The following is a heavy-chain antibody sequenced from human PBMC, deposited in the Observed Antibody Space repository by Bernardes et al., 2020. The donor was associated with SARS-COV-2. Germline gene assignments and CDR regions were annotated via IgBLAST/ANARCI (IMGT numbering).Heavy chain of an antibody. Sequence: ASVKVSCKASGYTFTGYYMHWVRQAPGQGLEWMGWINPNSGGTNYAQKFQGRVTMTRDTSISTAYMELSRLRSDDTAVYYCARDYPPITMIVVVGYDAFDYWGQGTLVTVSS. CDR2: INPNSGGT. V-gene: IGHV1-2*02. J-gene: IGHJ4*02. CDR1: GYTFTGYY. CDR3: ARDYPPITMIVVVGYDAFDY. D-gene: IGHD3-22*01.